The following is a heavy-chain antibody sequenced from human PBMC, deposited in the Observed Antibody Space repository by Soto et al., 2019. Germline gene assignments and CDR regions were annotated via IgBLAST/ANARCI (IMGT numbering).Heavy chain of an antibody. Sequence: QLQLQESGPGLVKPSETLSLTCTVSGGSISSSSYYWGWIRQPPGKGLEWIGSIYYSGSTYYNPSLKSRVTISVDTSKNQFSLKLSSVTAADTAVYYCAREAAYDYIWGSYRFDYWGQGTLGTVSS. CDR2: IYYSGST. J-gene: IGHJ4*02. CDR3: AREAAYDYIWGSYRFDY. V-gene: IGHV4-39*02. D-gene: IGHD3-16*02. CDR1: GGSISSSSYY.